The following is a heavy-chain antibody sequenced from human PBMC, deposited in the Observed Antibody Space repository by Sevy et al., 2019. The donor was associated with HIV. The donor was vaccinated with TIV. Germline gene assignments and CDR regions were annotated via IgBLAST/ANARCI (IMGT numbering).Heavy chain of an antibody. CDR1: GFPFHDHA. CDR3: AKDLHRGWDSRNCYSYYYYYYGLDV. J-gene: IGHJ6*02. Sequence: SLRLSCAASGFPFHDHAMHWVRQSPGKGLEWVSGISWNSGSIGYADSVKGRFTISRDNARQSIYLQMNNLSPDDTGFYYGAKDLHRGWDSRNCYSYYYYYYGLDVWGQGTTVIVSS. CDR2: ISWNSGSI. V-gene: IGHV3-9*01. D-gene: IGHD2-21*01.